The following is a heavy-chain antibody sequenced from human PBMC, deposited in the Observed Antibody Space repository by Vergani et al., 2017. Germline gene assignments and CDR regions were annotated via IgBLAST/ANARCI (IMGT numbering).Heavy chain of an antibody. D-gene: IGHD5-12*01. CDR3: AKDETGFFDIVATLDY. CDR2: INTNTGKP. Sequence: QVQLVQSGAEVKKPGASVKVSCKASGYTFTSYAVNWVRQAPGQGLEWMGWINTNTGKPTYAQGFTGRFVFSLDTSVSTAYLQISGLKAQDTAVYYGAKDETGFFDIVATLDYWGQGTLVTVSS. J-gene: IGHJ4*02. CDR1: GYTFTSYA. V-gene: IGHV7-4-1*02.